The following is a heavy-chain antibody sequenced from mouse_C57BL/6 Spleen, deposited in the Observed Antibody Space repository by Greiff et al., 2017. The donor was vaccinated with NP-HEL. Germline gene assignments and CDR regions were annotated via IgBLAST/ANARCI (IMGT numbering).Heavy chain of an antibody. Sequence: VQLQQPGAELVRPGSSVKLSCKASGYTFTSYWMHWVKQRPIQGLEWIGNIDPSDSETHYNQKFKDKATLTVDKSSSTAYMQLSSLTSEDSAVYYCARRGFYGNSAMDYWGQGTSVTVSS. J-gene: IGHJ4*01. V-gene: IGHV1-52*01. CDR1: GYTFTSYW. CDR2: IDPSDSET. CDR3: ARRGFYGNSAMDY. D-gene: IGHD2-1*01.